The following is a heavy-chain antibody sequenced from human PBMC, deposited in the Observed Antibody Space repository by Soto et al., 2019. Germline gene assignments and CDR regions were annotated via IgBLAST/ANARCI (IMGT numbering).Heavy chain of an antibody. V-gene: IGHV1-8*02. J-gene: IGHJ4*02. CDR3: AGGNFRY. Sequence: ASVNVCCKACGDGFKSFDSYWVRQATGHGLEWMGWMNPNSGNTGYAQELRGRVNMTRNTSNTTAYMELTSMTYADTGVYYCAGGNFRYWGQGTMVTVYS. CDR1: GDGFKSFD. CDR2: MNPNSGNT.